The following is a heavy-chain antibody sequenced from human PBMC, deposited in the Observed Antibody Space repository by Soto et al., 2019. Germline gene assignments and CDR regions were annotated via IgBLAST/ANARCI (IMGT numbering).Heavy chain of an antibody. J-gene: IGHJ6*02. D-gene: IGHD4-17*01. CDR3: TTAMTTVTPYYSYGMDG. Sequence: EVQLVESGGGLVKPGGSLRLSCAASGFTFSDAWMSWVRQAPGKGLEWVGRIKSKTEGGATDFAASVKGRFTISRDDSRNTLYLQLNSLKTADTAVYYCTTAMTTVTPYYSYGMDGWGQGTTVTVSS. CDR2: IKSKTEGGAT. V-gene: IGHV3-15*01. CDR1: GFTFSDAW.